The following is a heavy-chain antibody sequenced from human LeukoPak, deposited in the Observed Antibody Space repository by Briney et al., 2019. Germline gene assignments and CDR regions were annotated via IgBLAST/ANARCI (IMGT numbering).Heavy chain of an antibody. CDR2: MNPNSGNT. V-gene: IGHV1-8*01. CDR3: AKDLRYSYGYYFDY. J-gene: IGHJ4*02. Sequence: ASVKVSCKASGYTFTSYDINWVRQATGQGLEWMGWMNPNSGNTGYAQKFQGRVTMTRNTSISTAYMELSSLRSEDTAVYYCAKDLRYSYGYYFDYWGQGTLVTVSS. D-gene: IGHD5-18*01. CDR1: GYTFTSYD.